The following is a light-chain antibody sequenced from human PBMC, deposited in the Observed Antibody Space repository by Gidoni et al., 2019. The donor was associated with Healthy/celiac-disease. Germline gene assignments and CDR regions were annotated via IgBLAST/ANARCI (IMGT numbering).Light chain of an antibody. CDR2: EGS. CDR1: SSDVGSYNL. Sequence: QSALTQPASLSASPGPSITISCTGTSSDVGSYNLVSWYQQHPGKAPKRMIYEGSKRPSGVSNRFSGSKSGNTASLTIAGLQAEDEADYYCCSYAGSSTYVFGTGTKVTVL. V-gene: IGLV2-23*01. CDR3: CSYAGSSTYV. J-gene: IGLJ1*01.